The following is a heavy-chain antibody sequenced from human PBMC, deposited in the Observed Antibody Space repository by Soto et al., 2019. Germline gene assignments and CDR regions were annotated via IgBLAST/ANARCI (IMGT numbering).Heavy chain of an antibody. CDR3: AKQYEFGGLEDY. CDR1: GFTFSSYA. J-gene: IGHJ4*02. V-gene: IGHV3-23*01. CDR2: ITSSGGNT. Sequence: EVQLLESGGDLVQPGGSLRLSCAASGFTFSSYAMNWVRQAPGKGLEWVSAITSSGGNTYYADSVKGRFSISRDNSENTMYLQMNSLRVEDTAMYYCAKQYEFGGLEDYWGQGTLVTVSS. D-gene: IGHD3-3*01.